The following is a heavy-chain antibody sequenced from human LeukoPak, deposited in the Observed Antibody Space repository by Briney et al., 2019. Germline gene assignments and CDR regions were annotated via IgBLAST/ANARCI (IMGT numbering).Heavy chain of an antibody. CDR3: ARALMIVVVNDAFDI. CDR1: GFTFSSYS. CDR2: ISSSSSYI. V-gene: IGHV3-21*01. J-gene: IGHJ3*02. Sequence: GGSLGLSCAASGFTFSSYSVNWVRQAPGKGLEWVSSISSSSSYIYYADSVKGRFTISRDNAKNSLYLQMNSLRAEDTAVYYCARALMIVVVNDAFDIWGQGTMVTVSS. D-gene: IGHD3-22*01.